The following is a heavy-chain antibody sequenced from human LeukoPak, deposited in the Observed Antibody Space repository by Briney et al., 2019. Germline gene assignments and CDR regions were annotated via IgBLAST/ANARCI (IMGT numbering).Heavy chain of an antibody. CDR1: GFTFSDYY. J-gene: IGHJ2*01. CDR2: IDSSGRTI. V-gene: IGHV3-11*01. CDR3: ARDPPNYYDSSGYYPHWYFDL. Sequence: GGSLRLSCAASGFTFSDYYMRWIRQSPGMGLEWVSYIDSSGRTIYYADSVKGRFTISRDNAKNSLYLQMNSLRAEDTAVYYCARDPPNYYDSSGYYPHWYFDLWGRGTLVTVSS. D-gene: IGHD3-22*01.